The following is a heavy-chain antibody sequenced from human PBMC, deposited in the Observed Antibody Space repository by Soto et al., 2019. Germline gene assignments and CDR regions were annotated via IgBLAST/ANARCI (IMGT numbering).Heavy chain of an antibody. J-gene: IGHJ4*02. D-gene: IGHD2-8*01. CDR3: APNPREPLYFDV. Sequence: SETLSLTCTVAGGSISNYYWSWIRQPPGKTLEWIAPIYSSGSTPYNPSLKSRVTISLGPSENQLTLSLTSVTAADSAGYYPAPNPREPLYFDVWRPGXPVAVS. V-gene: IGHV4-59*01. CDR1: GGSISNYY. CDR2: IYSSGST.